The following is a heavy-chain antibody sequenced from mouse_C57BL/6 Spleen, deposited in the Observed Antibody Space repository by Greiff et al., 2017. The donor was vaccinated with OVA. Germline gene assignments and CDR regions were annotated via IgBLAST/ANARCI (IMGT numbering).Heavy chain of an antibody. Sequence: QVQLKQPGAELVRPGSSVKLSCKASGYTFTSYWMHWVKQRPIQGLEWIGNIDPSDSETHYNQKFKDKATLTVDKSSSTAYMQLSSLTSEDSAVYYCAREDGSRDYWGQGTTLTVSS. CDR3: AREDGSRDY. V-gene: IGHV1-52*01. J-gene: IGHJ2*01. CDR1: GYTFTSYW. D-gene: IGHD2-3*01. CDR2: IDPSDSET.